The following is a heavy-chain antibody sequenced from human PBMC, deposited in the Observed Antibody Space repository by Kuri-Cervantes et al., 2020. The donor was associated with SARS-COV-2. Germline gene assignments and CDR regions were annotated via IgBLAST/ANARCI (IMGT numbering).Heavy chain of an antibody. V-gene: IGHV4-39*07. Sequence: SETLSLTCTVSGGSTSSQSYYWGWIRQPPGKGLEWIGSVYYSGTTYYNPSLKSRVTISVDTSKNQFSLKLSSVTAADTAVYYCARRAAAGTILLDYWGQGTLVTVSS. J-gene: IGHJ4*02. CDR3: ARRAAAGTILLDY. CDR2: VYYSGTT. CDR1: GGSTSSQSYY. D-gene: IGHD6-13*01.